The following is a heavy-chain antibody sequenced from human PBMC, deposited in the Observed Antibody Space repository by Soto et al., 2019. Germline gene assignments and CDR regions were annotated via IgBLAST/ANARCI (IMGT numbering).Heavy chain of an antibody. CDR1: GDSFTSYW. CDR2: IYPGDSDT. D-gene: IGHD6-13*01. J-gene: IGHJ4*02. V-gene: IGHV5-51*01. CDR3: ARGVRQQLVNDYFDY. Sequence: PGESLKISCKGSGDSFTSYWIGLVRQIPGKGLEWMGIIYPGDSDTRYSPSFQGQVTISADKSISTAYLQWSSLKASDTAMYYCARGVRQQLVNDYFDYWGQGTLVTVSS.